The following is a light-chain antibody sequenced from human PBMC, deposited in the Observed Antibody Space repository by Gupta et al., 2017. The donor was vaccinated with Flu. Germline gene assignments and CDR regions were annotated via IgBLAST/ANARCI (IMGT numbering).Light chain of an antibody. CDR2: RNN. CDR1: SSNIGSNY. Sequence: QSVVTQPPSASGTPGQRVTIFCSGSSSNIGSNYVYWYQQFPGTAPKLLISRNNQRPSGVTDRFSGSKSGTSASLAISGLRSEDEADYYCAAWDDSPSGPVFGGGTKLTVL. J-gene: IGLJ3*02. CDR3: AAWDDSPSGPV. V-gene: IGLV1-47*01.